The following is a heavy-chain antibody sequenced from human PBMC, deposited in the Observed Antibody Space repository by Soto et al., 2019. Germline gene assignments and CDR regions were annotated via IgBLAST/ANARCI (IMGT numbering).Heavy chain of an antibody. V-gene: IGHV1-69*01. CDR3: ARSIFGVVIYYYYGMDV. Sequence: QVQLVQSGAEVKKPGSSVKVSCKASGGTFSSYAISWVRQAPGQGLEWMGGIIPIFGTANYAQQFQGRVTITADESTSTAYMELSRLRCEDTAVYYCARSIFGVVIYYYYGMDVWGQGTTVTVCS. CDR1: GGTFSSYA. J-gene: IGHJ6*02. CDR2: IIPIFGTA. D-gene: IGHD3-3*02.